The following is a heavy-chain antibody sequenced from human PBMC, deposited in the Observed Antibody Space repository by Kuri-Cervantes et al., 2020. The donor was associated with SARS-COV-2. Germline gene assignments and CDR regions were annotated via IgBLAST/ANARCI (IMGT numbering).Heavy chain of an antibody. J-gene: IGHJ5*02. CDR2: ISGSGDDT. D-gene: IGHD5-12*01. CDR3: AKGGSILATINRWASS. Sequence: LSLTCAASGLSFSNYAMSWVRQAPGKGLEWVSSISGSGDDTHYADSVKGRFTISRDNSKNTLYLQMNSLRAEDTAVYYCAKGGSILATINRWASSWGQGTLVTVSS. V-gene: IGHV3-23*01. CDR1: GLSFSNYA.